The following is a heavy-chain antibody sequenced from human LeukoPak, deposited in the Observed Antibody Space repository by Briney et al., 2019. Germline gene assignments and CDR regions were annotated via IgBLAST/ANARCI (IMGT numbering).Heavy chain of an antibody. CDR2: INHSGST. Sequence: SETVSLTCAVYGGSFSGYYWSWMRQPPGKGLEWIGEINHSGSTNYNPSLKSRVTISVDTSKNQFSLKLSSVTAADTAVYYCARGRDGPMPGLYSYYMDVWGKGTTVTVSS. CDR3: ARGRDGPMPGLYSYYMDV. D-gene: IGHD2-2*01. J-gene: IGHJ6*03. V-gene: IGHV4-34*01. CDR1: GGSFSGYY.